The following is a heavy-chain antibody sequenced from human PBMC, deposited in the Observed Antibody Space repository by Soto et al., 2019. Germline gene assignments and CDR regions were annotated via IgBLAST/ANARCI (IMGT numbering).Heavy chain of an antibody. D-gene: IGHD5-18*01. CDR1: GYSISSGSY. J-gene: IGHJ4*02. Sequence: SETVSLTCTVSGYSISSGSYWGWIRQPPGKRLEWIGSMYPTGTTYYNPSLKSRVTISMDTSRNQFSLKLTSVSAADTAVYYCARDQSYGLYYFDYWGQGTLVTVSS. V-gene: IGHV4-38-2*02. CDR3: ARDQSYGLYYFDY. CDR2: MYPTGTT.